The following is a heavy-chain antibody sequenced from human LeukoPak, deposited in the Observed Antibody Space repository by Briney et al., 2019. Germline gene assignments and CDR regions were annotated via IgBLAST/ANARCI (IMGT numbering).Heavy chain of an antibody. J-gene: IGHJ4*02. V-gene: IGHV4-59*01. CDR3: AKDLKADGYNHYYFDY. Sequence: SETLSLTCTVSGGSISSYYWSWIRQPPGKGLEWIGYIYYSGSTNYNPSLKSRVTISVDTSKNQFSLKLSSVTAADTAVYYCAKDLKADGYNHYYFDYWGQGTLVTVSS. D-gene: IGHD5-24*01. CDR2: IYYSGST. CDR1: GGSISSYY.